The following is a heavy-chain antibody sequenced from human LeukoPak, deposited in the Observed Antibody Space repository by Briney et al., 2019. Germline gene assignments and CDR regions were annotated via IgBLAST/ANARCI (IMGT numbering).Heavy chain of an antibody. D-gene: IGHD3-22*01. CDR3: ARGAYYDSSGSFMDV. Sequence: PGGSLRLSCAASGFTFSSYEMNWVRQVPGKGLEWVSYISSSGSTIYYADSVKGRFTISRDNAKNSLYLQMNSLRAEDTAVYYCARGAYYDSSGSFMDVWGKGTTVTVSS. J-gene: IGHJ6*03. CDR1: GFTFSSYE. V-gene: IGHV3-48*03. CDR2: ISSSGSTI.